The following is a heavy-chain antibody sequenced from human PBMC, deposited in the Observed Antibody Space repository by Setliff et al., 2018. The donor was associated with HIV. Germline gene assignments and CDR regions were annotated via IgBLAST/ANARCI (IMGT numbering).Heavy chain of an antibody. Sequence: PSETLSLTCTVSGGSISSYYWSWIRQPPGKGLEWIGYIYYSGSTNYNPSLKSRVTISVDTSKNQFSLKLSSVTAADTAVYYCARGCGGDCYDAFDIRGQGTMVTV. CDR1: GGSISSYY. J-gene: IGHJ3*02. CDR2: IYYSGST. CDR3: ARGCGGDCYDAFDI. V-gene: IGHV4-59*01. D-gene: IGHD2-21*02.